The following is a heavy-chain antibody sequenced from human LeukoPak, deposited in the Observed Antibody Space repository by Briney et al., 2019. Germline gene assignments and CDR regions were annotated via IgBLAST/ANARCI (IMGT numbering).Heavy chain of an antibody. CDR3: AKDPETYSSRWFDS. Sequence: GGSLRLSCAASGFAFSNYAMSWVRQAPGKGLEWVSSLSDNGGSPYYADSVKGRFTISRDNSKNTLYLHMNSLRVEDTAVYYCAKDPETYSSRWFDSWGQGTLVTVSS. D-gene: IGHD6-13*01. V-gene: IGHV3-23*01. J-gene: IGHJ5*01. CDR1: GFAFSNYA. CDR2: LSDNGGSP.